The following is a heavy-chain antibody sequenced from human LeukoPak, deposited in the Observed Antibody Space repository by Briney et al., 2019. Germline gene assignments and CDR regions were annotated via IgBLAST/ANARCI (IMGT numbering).Heavy chain of an antibody. CDR2: ISSRSGYT. CDR1: GFTFSSCS. CDR3: ACPAATDNFDY. V-gene: IGHV3-21*01. Sequence: GGSLRLSCAASGFTFSSCSMNWVRQAPGKGLEWVSSISSRSGYTYYADSAKGRFTISRDNAKNSLYLQMNSLRAEDTAVYYCACPAATDNFDYWGQGTLVTVSA. J-gene: IGHJ4*02. D-gene: IGHD2-2*01.